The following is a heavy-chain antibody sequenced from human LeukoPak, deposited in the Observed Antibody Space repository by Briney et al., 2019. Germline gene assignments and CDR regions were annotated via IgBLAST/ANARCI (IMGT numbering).Heavy chain of an antibody. CDR2: ISYDGSNK. CDR3: ARDSIADYYYYMDV. D-gene: IGHD6-13*01. J-gene: IGHJ6*03. V-gene: IGHV3-30*03. CDR1: GFTFRSYD. Sequence: GGSLRLSCAASGFTFRSYDTHWVRQAPGKGLGWVAVISYDGSNKYYADSVKGRFTISRDNSKNTLYLQMNSLRAEDTAVYYCARDSIADYYYYMDVWDKGTTVTVSS.